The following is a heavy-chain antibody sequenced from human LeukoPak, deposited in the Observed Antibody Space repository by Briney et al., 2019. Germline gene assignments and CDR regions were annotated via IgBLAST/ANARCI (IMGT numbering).Heavy chain of an antibody. J-gene: IGHJ5*02. Sequence: SETLSLTCTVSGASISSGSHHWSWIRQPAGKGLEWIGRIYTSGSTNYNPSLKSRVSISVDMSKYQFSLKLSSVTAADTAVYYCARDKGGFLYFGEYDPWGQGTLVTVSS. CDR3: ARDKGGFLYFGEYDP. V-gene: IGHV4-61*02. D-gene: IGHD3-10*01. CDR1: GASISSGSHH. CDR2: IYTSGST.